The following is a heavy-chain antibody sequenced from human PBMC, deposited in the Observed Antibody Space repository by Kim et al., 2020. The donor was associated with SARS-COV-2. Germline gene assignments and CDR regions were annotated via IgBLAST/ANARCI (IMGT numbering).Heavy chain of an antibody. J-gene: IGHJ4*02. Sequence: GGSLRLSCAASGFTLRNYAMSWVRQAPGTGLEWVSAISGSGSKTYYADSVKGRFTISRDTSKNTLYLQLNSLRAEDTAVYYCAKAPGNIAALWSFEWGQGTLVTVSS. CDR3: AKAPGNIAALWSFE. CDR2: ISGSGSKT. D-gene: IGHD6-6*01. CDR1: GFTLRNYA. V-gene: IGHV3-23*01.